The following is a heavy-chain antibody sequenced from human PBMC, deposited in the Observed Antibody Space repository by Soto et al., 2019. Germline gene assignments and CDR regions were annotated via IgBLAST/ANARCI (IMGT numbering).Heavy chain of an antibody. Sequence: QVQLQESGPGLVKPSETLSLTCTVSGGSISSYYWSWIRQPPGKGLEWIGYIYYGGSTNYNPSLKSRVTISVDTSKSQFSLKLSSVTAADTAVYYCAREGAAAGNPYFDYWCQGTLVTVSS. CDR2: IYYGGST. D-gene: IGHD6-13*01. V-gene: IGHV4-59*01. CDR1: GGSISSYY. J-gene: IGHJ4*02. CDR3: AREGAAAGNPYFDY.